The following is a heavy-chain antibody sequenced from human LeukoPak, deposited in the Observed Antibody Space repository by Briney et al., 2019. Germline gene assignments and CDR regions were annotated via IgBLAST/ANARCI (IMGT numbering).Heavy chain of an antibody. V-gene: IGHV3-23*01. Sequence: GGSLRLSCAASGFTFSSYAMSWVRQAPGKGLEWVSGISGNGGSTYYADSVKGRFTISRDNSKNTLYLQMNSLRAEDTAVYYCATYRQSGTDYWGQGTLVTVSS. CDR1: GFTFSSYA. CDR3: ATYRQSGTDY. CDR2: ISGNGGST. D-gene: IGHD1-1*01. J-gene: IGHJ4*02.